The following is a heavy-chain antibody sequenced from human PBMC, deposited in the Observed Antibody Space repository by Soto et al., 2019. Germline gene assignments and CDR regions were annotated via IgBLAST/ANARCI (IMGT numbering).Heavy chain of an antibody. CDR3: ARGYGSGSYWSDY. D-gene: IGHD3-10*01. J-gene: IGHJ4*02. CDR2: IFHSGNT. CDR1: GDSVSSGTDS. V-gene: IGHV4-30-2*01. Sequence: QLQLQESGSGLVKPSQTLCLTCAVSGDSVSSGTDSWSWIRQPPGKGLEWIGYIFHSGNTNYNPSLRSRVTMSLDRSKNHISLNLTSVTAADTAVYYCARGYGSGSYWSDYWVQGTLVTVSS.